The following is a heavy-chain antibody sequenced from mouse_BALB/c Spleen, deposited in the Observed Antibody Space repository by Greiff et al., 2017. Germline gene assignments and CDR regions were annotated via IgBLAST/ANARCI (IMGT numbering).Heavy chain of an antibody. V-gene: IGHV1-14*01. CDR2: INPYNDGT. D-gene: IGHD1-3*01. CDR1: GYTFTSYV. J-gene: IGHJ1*01. Sequence: VQLQQSGPELVKPGASVKLSCKASGYTFTSYVMHWVKQKPGQGLEWIGYINPYNDGTKYNEKFKGKATLTSDKSSSTAYMELSSLTSEDSAVYYCAKGSGNYWYFDVGGAGTTVTVSS. CDR3: AKGSGNYWYFDV.